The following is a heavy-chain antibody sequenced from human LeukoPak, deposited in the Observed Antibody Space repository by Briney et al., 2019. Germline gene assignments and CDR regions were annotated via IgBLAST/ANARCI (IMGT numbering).Heavy chain of an antibody. D-gene: IGHD6-19*01. J-gene: IGHJ4*02. CDR2: ISGGGVST. CDR3: AKARSGWCYFDY. V-gene: IGHV3-23*01. Sequence: GGSLRLSCAATGFTFGSYAMSWVRQAPGKGLEWVSGISGGGVSTYYADSVKGRFTISRDNTKNTLYLQMNSLRAEDTAVYYCAKARSGWCYFDYWGQGTLVTVSS. CDR1: GFTFGSYA.